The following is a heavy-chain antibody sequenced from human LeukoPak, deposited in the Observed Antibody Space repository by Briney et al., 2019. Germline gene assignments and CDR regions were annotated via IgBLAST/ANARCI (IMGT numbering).Heavy chain of an antibody. CDR2: INHSGST. V-gene: IGHV4-34*01. D-gene: IGHD3-9*01. Sequence: PSETLHLTCAVYGGSFSGYYWSWIRQPPGKGLEWIGEINHSGSTNYNPSLKSRVTISVDTSKNQFSLKLSSVTAADTAVYYCARLLRYFDWLSYYMDVWGKGTTVTISS. J-gene: IGHJ6*03. CDR1: GGSFSGYY. CDR3: ARLLRYFDWLSYYMDV.